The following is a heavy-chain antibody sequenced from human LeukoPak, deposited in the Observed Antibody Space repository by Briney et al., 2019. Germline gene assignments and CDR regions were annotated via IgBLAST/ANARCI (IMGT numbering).Heavy chain of an antibody. D-gene: IGHD3-10*01. J-gene: IGHJ6*03. Sequence: SETLSLTCTVSGGSISSYYWSWIRQPAGKGLEWIGRIYTSGSTNYNPSLKSRVTMSVDTSKNQLSLKLSSVTAADTAVYYCARERFDRFGELLPYYYYYYMDVWGKGTTVTVSS. CDR1: GGSISSYY. CDR3: ARERFDRFGELLPYYYYYYMDV. V-gene: IGHV4-4*07. CDR2: IYTSGST.